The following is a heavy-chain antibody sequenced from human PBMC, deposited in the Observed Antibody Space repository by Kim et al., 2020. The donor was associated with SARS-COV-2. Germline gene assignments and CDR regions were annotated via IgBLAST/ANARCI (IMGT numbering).Heavy chain of an antibody. D-gene: IGHD6-19*01. V-gene: IGHV3-23*01. J-gene: IGHJ6*02. Sequence: SVKGRFTISRDNSKNTLYLQMNSLRAEDTAVYYCAKLIAVADYYYYGMDVWGQGTTVTVSS. CDR3: AKLIAVADYYYYGMDV.